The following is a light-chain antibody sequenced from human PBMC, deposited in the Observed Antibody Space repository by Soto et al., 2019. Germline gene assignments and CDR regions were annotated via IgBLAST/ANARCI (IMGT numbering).Light chain of an antibody. CDR2: EAS. V-gene: IGLV2-23*01. Sequence: QSALTQPASFSVSPGQSITISCTGTNSDVGSHNFVSWYQQYPGKAPKLLIYEASKRPSGLSNRFSGSKSGNTASLTISGLQAEDEAEYYCCSLTTGATWVFGGGTKLPVL. CDR3: CSLTTGATWV. CDR1: NSDVGSHNF. J-gene: IGLJ3*02.